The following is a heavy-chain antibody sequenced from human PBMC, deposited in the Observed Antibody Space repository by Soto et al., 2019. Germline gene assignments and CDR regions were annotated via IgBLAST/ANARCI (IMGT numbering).Heavy chain of an antibody. D-gene: IGHD6-19*01. Sequence: SVKVSCKASGGTFSSYAISWVRQAPGQGLEWMGGIIPIFGTANYAQKFQGRVTITADESTSTAYMELSSLRSEDTAVYYCASHIAVAAQRLYYYYYGMDVWGQGATVTVSS. CDR1: GGTFSSYA. V-gene: IGHV1-69*13. CDR2: IIPIFGTA. CDR3: ASHIAVAAQRLYYYYYGMDV. J-gene: IGHJ6*02.